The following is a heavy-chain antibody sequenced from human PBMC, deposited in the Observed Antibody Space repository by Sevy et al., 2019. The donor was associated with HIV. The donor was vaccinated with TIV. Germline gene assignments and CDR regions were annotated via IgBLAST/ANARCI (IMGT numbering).Heavy chain of an antibody. CDR1: GGSITSKNYF. Sequence: SETLSLTCSVSGGSITSKNYFWAWIRQSPGKGLEWIGSIYHSGSTYHSPSLQSRVGISVDTSRRHFSLKLSSVTATDTAVYYCARHSFKHGYRPHCFDYWNQGTLVTVSS. J-gene: IGHJ4*02. V-gene: IGHV4-39*01. CDR2: IYHSGST. D-gene: IGHD5-18*01. CDR3: ARHSFKHGYRPHCFDY.